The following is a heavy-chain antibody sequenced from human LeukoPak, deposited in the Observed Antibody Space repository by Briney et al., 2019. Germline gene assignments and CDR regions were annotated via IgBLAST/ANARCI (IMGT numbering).Heavy chain of an antibody. CDR2: VSAGSTGI. V-gene: IGHV3-48*04. D-gene: IGHD3-16*01. CDR1: GFNFGIYS. J-gene: IGHJ4*02. Sequence: SGGSLRLSCAGSGFNFGIYSMDWVRQAPGKGLEWVAYVSAGSTGIFYAASAKGRFSISRDNAQKSLYLQMNSLRAEDTAIYYCVREKGGFGFVLWGRGTLVTVSS. CDR3: VREKGGFGFVL.